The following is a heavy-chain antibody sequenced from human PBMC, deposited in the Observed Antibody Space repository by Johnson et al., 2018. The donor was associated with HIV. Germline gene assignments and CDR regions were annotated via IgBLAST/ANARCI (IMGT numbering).Heavy chain of an antibody. CDR3: ARPPPFMGNYGSGSWWAFDI. CDR1: GFTFSDYA. D-gene: IGHD3-10*01. Sequence: QVLLVESGVGVVQPGRSLRLSCTASGFTFSDYAVHWVRQDPGTGPSWAAVISYDGSTEYSSDPVTRRFTISRDNSKNTLFLQMNSRRAEVTAVYYCARPPPFMGNYGSGSWWAFDIWGQGTMVTVSS. V-gene: IGHV3-30*04. CDR2: ISYDGSTE. J-gene: IGHJ3*02.